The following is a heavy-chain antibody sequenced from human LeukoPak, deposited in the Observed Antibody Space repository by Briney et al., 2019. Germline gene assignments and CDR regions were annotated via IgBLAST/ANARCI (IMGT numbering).Heavy chain of an antibody. CDR2: INHSGST. J-gene: IGHJ4*02. CDR1: GGSISSSSYY. Sequence: SETLSLTCTVSGGSISSSSYYWSWIRQPPGKGLEWIGEINHSGSTNYNPSLKSRVTISVDTSKNQFSLKLSSVTAADTAVYYCARSKTGRQRKPYYFDYWGQGTLVTVSS. CDR3: ARSKTGRQRKPYYFDY. D-gene: IGHD1-1*01. V-gene: IGHV4-39*07.